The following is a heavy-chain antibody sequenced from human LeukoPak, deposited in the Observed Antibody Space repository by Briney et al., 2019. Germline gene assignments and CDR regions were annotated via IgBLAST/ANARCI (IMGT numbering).Heavy chain of an antibody. J-gene: IGHJ5*02. CDR2: LRSKAYGGTT. V-gene: IGHV3-49*03. Sequence: TGGSLRLSCTASGFTFGDYAMSWFRQAPGKGLEWVGFLRSKAYGGTTEYAASVKGRFTISRDDSKSIAYLQMNSLKTEDTAVYYCCYDNSGHFLLGTWGLGTLVTVSS. D-gene: IGHD3-22*01. CDR1: GFTFGDYA. CDR3: CYDNSGHFLLGT.